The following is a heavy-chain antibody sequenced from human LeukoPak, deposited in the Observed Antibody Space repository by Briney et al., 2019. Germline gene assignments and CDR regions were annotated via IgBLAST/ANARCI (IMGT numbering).Heavy chain of an antibody. V-gene: IGHV1-2*02. CDR2: INPNGGGT. Sequence: GASVKVSCKASGYTFTGYYMHWVRQAPGQGLEWRGWINPNGGGTNYAQKFQGRVTMTRDTSISTAYMELSRLRSDDTAVYYCARDDAAAGDAFDIWGQGTMVTVSS. CDR1: GYTFTGYY. CDR3: ARDDAAAGDAFDI. D-gene: IGHD6-13*01. J-gene: IGHJ3*02.